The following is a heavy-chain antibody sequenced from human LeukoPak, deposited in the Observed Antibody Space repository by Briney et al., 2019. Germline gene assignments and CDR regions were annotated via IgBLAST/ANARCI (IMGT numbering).Heavy chain of an antibody. CDR3: AKPKGGSYGDYFDY. J-gene: IGHJ4*02. CDR1: GFTFSSYG. CDR2: ISYDGSNK. Sequence: GSLRLSCAASGFTFSSYGMHWVRQAPGKGLEWVAVISYDGSNKYYADSVKGRFTISRDNSKNTLYLQMNSLRAEDTAVYYCAKPKGGSYGDYFDYWGQGTLVTVSS. V-gene: IGHV3-30*18. D-gene: IGHD1-26*01.